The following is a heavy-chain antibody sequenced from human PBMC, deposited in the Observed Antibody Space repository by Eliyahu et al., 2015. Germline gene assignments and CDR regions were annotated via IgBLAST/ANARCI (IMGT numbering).Heavy chain of an antibody. CDR1: GFTFXXAW. Sequence: EVQLVESGGGFVKPGGSLRVSCAAXGFTFXXAWVSWVRQAPGKGLEWVGRSKSKAYGGTTEYAAPLKGRFTISRDDSKNTLYLQMNSLKTEDTAVYYCTRTVLMVYAPPAKFDYWGQGTLVTVSS. V-gene: IGHV3-15*01. CDR3: TRTVLMVYAPPAKFDY. D-gene: IGHD2-8*01. CDR2: SKSKAYGGTT. J-gene: IGHJ4*02.